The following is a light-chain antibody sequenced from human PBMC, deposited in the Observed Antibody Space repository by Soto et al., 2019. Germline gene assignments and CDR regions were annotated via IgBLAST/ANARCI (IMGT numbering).Light chain of an antibody. CDR2: AAS. J-gene: IGKJ4*01. CDR3: QQYGSSPPFA. V-gene: IGKV3-20*01. Sequence: ESVLTQSPGTLSLSPGERATLFCRASQGVSRSYFARYQQKPRQAPRLLIYAASSRATGVPDRFSGSGSGTDFTLTISRLEPEDFALYYCQQYGSSPPFAFGGGTKIEIK. CDR1: QGVSRSY.